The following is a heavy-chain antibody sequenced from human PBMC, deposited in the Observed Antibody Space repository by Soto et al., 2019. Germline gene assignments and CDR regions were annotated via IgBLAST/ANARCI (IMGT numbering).Heavy chain of an antibody. CDR1: GGSISSYY. CDR3: ARGTALIYGDYPGAGYFDF. V-gene: IGHV4-59*01. Sequence: SETLSLTCTVSGGSISSYYWRWIWQSPGRGLEWIGYVHYSGTTNYNPSLKSRVAMSLDSSKRQFSLTLNSVTAADTAVYYCARGTALIYGDYPGAGYFDFWGQGIQVTVSS. D-gene: IGHD4-17*01. CDR2: VHYSGTT. J-gene: IGHJ4*02.